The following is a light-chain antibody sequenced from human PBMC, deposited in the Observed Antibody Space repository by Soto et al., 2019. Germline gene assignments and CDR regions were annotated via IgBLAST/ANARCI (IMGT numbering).Light chain of an antibody. CDR2: QVS. CDR3: CSYAGSNTWV. Sequence: QSVLTQPASVSGSPGQSITISCTGTYGDVGAYDYVSWYQQHPGKAPKLMISQVSNRPSGVSNRFSGSKFGNTASLTVSGLQAEDEADYYCCSYAGSNTWVFGGGTKVTVL. V-gene: IGLV2-14*01. J-gene: IGLJ3*02. CDR1: YGDVGAYDY.